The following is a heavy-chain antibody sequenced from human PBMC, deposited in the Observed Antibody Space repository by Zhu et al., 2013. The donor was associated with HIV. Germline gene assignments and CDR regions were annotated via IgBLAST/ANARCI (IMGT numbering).Heavy chain of an antibody. CDR2: IYHRGDT. CDR1: GYSITSGYY. V-gene: IGHV4-38-2*01. D-gene: IGHD4-4*01. J-gene: IGHJ4*02. Sequence: QVQLQESGPGLVKPSETLSLTCAVSGYSITSGYYWGWIRQPPGKGLEWIGSIYHRGDTFYNPSLKSRVTISMDTSKNQFSLILRYVTAPDTAVYYCARHDYSHYSPTHWGQGTLVTVSS. CDR3: ARHDYSHYSPTH.